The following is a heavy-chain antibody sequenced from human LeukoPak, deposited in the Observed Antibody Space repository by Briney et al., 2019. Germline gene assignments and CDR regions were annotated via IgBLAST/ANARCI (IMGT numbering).Heavy chain of an antibody. CDR3: ATAPILRGEGGEHYKYGMDV. CDR2: IYHNGTL. Sequence: SETLSLTCAVYVGSISSGNWWSWVRQSPGKGLEWIGEIYHNGTLNYSPSLKSRVTISADTFKNHSSLKLTSLTAADTAVYYCATAPILRGEGGEHYKYGMDVWGQGTTVIVSS. CDR1: VGSISSGNW. V-gene: IGHV4-4*02. D-gene: IGHD2-2*02. J-gene: IGHJ6*02.